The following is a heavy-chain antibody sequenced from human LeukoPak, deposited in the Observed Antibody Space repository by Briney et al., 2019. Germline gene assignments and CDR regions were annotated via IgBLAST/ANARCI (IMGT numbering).Heavy chain of an antibody. D-gene: IGHD3-9*01. V-gene: IGHV1-8*01. Sequence: ASVKVSCKASGYTFTSYDINWVRQATGHGLEWMGWMNPNSGNTGYAQKFQGRVTMTRNTSISTAYMELSSPRSEDTAVYYCARSPSDILTGYYTVYFDYWGQGTLVTVSS. CDR2: MNPNSGNT. CDR3: ARSPSDILTGYYTVYFDY. J-gene: IGHJ4*02. CDR1: GYTFTSYD.